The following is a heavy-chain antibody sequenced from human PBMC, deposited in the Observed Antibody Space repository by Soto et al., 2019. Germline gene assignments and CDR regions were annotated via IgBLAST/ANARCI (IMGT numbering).Heavy chain of an antibody. D-gene: IGHD3-10*01. V-gene: IGHV4-38-2*01. CDR1: GFSISSGHY. J-gene: IGHJ5*02. CDR3: GRVGLGPYNWLEP. CDR2: IFHSGST. Sequence: NPXATLALPFGVSGFSISSGHYWGWVRQPPGKGLEWIGSIFHSGSTYYNPSLKSRVTMSVDTSRNHFSLKLSSVTAADTAIYYCGRVGLGPYNWLEPWGQGTLVNVS.